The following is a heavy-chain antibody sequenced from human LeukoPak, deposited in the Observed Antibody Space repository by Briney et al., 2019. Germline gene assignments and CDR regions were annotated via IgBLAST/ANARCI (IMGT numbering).Heavy chain of an antibody. D-gene: IGHD3-22*01. CDR1: GGSISSYY. CDR2: IYYSGST. Sequence: PSETLSLTCTVSGGSISSYYWSWIRQPPGKGLEWIGYIYYSGSTNYNPSLKSRVTISVDTSKNQFSLKLSSVTAADTAVYYCARYVYYYDSSGYYSSARDPFYSSYMDVWGKGTTVTVSS. J-gene: IGHJ6*03. CDR3: ARYVYYYDSSGYYSSARDPFYSSYMDV. V-gene: IGHV4-59*01.